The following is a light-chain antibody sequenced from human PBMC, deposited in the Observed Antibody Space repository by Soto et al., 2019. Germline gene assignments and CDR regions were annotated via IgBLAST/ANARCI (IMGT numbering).Light chain of an antibody. CDR3: AAWDDSLNVL. V-gene: IGLV1-47*01. J-gene: IGLJ2*01. CDR2: WNN. Sequence: QAVVTQPPSASGTPGQRVTISCSGSSSNIGSHYVYWYQQLPGTAPKLLIYWNNQRPPGVPDRFSGSKSGTSASLAISGLRSEDEADYYCAAWDDSLNVLFGGGTKLTVL. CDR1: SSNIGSHY.